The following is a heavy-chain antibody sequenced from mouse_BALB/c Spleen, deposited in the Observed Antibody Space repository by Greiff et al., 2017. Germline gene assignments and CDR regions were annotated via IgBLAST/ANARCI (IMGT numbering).Heavy chain of an antibody. V-gene: IGHV1S56*01. CDR3: ASSYYGNLYYAMDY. J-gene: IGHJ4*01. Sequence: QVQLKQSGPELVKPGASVRISCKASGYTFTSYYIHWVKQRPGQGLEWIGWIYPGNVNTKYNEKFKGKATLTADKSSSTAYMQLSSLTSEDSAVYFCASSYYGNLYYAMDYWGQGTSVTVSS. CDR1: GYTFTSYY. D-gene: IGHD2-10*01. CDR2: IYPGNVNT.